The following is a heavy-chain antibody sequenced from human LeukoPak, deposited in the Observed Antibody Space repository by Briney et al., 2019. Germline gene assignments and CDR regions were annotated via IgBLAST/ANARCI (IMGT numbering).Heavy chain of an antibody. D-gene: IGHD1-7*01. CDR3: ARGSITGTLGY. V-gene: IGHV3-74*01. J-gene: IGHJ4*02. Sequence: GGSLRLSCAASGFAFSTYWMHWVRQAPGKGLVWVSRINSDGSATTYADSVKGRFTISRDNAKNSLYLQMNSLRAEDTAVYYCARGSITGTLGYWGQGTLVTVSS. CDR1: GFAFSTYW. CDR2: INSDGSAT.